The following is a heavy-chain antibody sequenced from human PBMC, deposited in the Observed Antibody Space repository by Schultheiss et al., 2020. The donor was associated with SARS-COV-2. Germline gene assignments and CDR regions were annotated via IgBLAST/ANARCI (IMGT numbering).Heavy chain of an antibody. D-gene: IGHD2-2*02. J-gene: IGHJ6*02. CDR3: ARGGYCRSTSCYTSYYYYGMDV. CDR2: INHSGST. Sequence: SETLSLTCTVSGGSISSYYWSWIRQPPGKGLEWIGEINHSGSTNYNPSLKSRVTISVDTSKNQFSLKLSSVTAADTAVYYCARGGYCRSTSCYTSYYYYGMDVWGQGATVTVSS. V-gene: IGHV4-34*01. CDR1: GGSISSYY.